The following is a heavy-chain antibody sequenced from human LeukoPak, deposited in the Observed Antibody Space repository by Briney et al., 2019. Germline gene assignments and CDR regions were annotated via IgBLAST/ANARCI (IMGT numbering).Heavy chain of an antibody. CDR2: TYYRSKWYN. D-gene: IGHD6-19*01. CDR1: GDSVSSKNGA. CDR3: ARDFGTTGWHTFDY. Sequence: QTLSLTCVVSGDSVSSKNGAWNWIRQSPSRGLEWLGRTYYRSKWYNDYAESMEGRMTISQDTSKNQYSLHLNSVTTDDTAVYYCARDFGTTGWHTFDYWGQGTLVTVSS. V-gene: IGHV6-1*01. J-gene: IGHJ4*02.